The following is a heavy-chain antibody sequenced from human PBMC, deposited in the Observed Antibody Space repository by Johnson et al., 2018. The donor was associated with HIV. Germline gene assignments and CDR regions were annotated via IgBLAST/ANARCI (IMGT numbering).Heavy chain of an antibody. CDR1: GFTFSSYA. D-gene: IGHD6-19*01. J-gene: IGHJ3*02. V-gene: IGHV3-30*04. Sequence: QMLLVESGGGVVQPGRSLRLSCAASGFTFSSYAMHWVRQAPGKGLEWVAVISYDGSNKYYADSVKGRFTISRDNFKNTLYLQMNSLETEETAMYYCAKDLELSPGTARAVGGSFDIWGQGTMVTVSS. CDR2: ISYDGSNK. CDR3: AKDLELSPGTARAVGGSFDI.